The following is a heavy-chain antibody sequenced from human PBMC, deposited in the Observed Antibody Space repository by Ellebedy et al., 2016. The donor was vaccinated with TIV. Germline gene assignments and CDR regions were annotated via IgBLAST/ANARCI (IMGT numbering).Heavy chain of an antibody. V-gene: IGHV3-21*01. CDR3: ARGGDCSGGSCYAWYFDY. CDR2: ISSSSSYI. CDR1: GFTFSAHW. J-gene: IGHJ4*02. Sequence: GGSLRLSCVTSGFTFSAHWMHWVRQAPGKGLEWVSSISSSSSYIYYADSVKGRFTISRDNAKNSLYLQMNSLRAEDTAVYYCARGGDCSGGSCYAWYFDYWGQGTLVTVSS. D-gene: IGHD2-15*01.